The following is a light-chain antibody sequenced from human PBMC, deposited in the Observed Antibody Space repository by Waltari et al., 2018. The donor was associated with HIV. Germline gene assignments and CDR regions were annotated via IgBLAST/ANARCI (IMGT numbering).Light chain of an antibody. CDR3: QSYDNSLSGHWG. Sequence: QSALTQQPSVSGAPGQRVTISCTGSSSNIGAGYDVHWYQQLPGTAPKLLIYGNTNRPSGVPDRFSGSKSGTSASLAITGLQTEDEGTYYCQSYDNSLSGHWGFGGGTKLTVL. J-gene: IGLJ3*02. CDR1: SSNIGAGYD. CDR2: GNT. V-gene: IGLV1-40*01.